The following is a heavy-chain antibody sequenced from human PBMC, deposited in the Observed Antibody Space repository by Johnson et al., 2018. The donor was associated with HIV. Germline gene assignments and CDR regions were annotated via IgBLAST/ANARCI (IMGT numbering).Heavy chain of an antibody. V-gene: IGHV3-20*04. D-gene: IGHD1-26*01. J-gene: IGHJ3*02. CDR2: INWNGGST. CDR3: ARDRVGATAFDM. Sequence: EVQLVESGGGLVRPGGSLRLSCAASGFTFDDYGMNWVRQGPGKGLEWVSGINWNGGSTGYADSVKGRFTISRDNAKNSLYLHMNSLRAEDTAVYYCARDRVGATAFDMWGQGTMVTVSS. CDR1: GFTFDDYG.